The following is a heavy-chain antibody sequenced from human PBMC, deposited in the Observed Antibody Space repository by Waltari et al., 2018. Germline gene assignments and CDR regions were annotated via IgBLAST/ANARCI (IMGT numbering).Heavy chain of an antibody. Sequence: QVQLVQSGAEVEKPGASVRVSCKASGDSFTVYYIHWVRQAPGQGLEWMGRVNPSSGATNYAPKFQGRVILTRATSISTAYMDLTGLKSDDTAVYYCARGLSWGDVWGQGTMVTVSS. CDR1: GDSFTVYY. V-gene: IGHV1-2*06. J-gene: IGHJ3*01. D-gene: IGHD1-26*01. CDR3: ARGLSWGDV. CDR2: VNPSSGAT.